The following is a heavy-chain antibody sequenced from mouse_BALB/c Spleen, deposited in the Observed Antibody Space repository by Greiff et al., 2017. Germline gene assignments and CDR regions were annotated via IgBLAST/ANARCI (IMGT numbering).Heavy chain of an antibody. D-gene: IGHD4-1*01. CDR1: GYTFTSYW. J-gene: IGHJ3*01. Sequence: QQSCKASGYTFTSYWMHWVKQRPGQGLEWIGEIDPSDSYTNYNQKFKGKATLTVDKSSSTAYMQLSSLTSEDSAVYYCASLGTGTSWFAYWGQGTLVTVSA. CDR2: IDPSDSYT. CDR3: ASLGTGTSWFAY. V-gene: IGHV1-69*02.